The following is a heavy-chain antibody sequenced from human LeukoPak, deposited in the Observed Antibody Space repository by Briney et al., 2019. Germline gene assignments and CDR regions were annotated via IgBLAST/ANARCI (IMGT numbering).Heavy chain of an antibody. J-gene: IGHJ4*02. CDR1: GGSFNDYY. CDR3: ARDSLDHDGVLPFDY. Sequence: SETLSLTCAVYGGSFNDYYWNWIRQPPGKGLEWIGEINLRGSTTYNPSLKSRVTISLDESKNQFSLKLSSVTAADTAVYFCARDSLDHDGVLPFDYWGQGTLVTVSS. V-gene: IGHV4-34*01. CDR2: INLRGST. D-gene: IGHD4-17*01.